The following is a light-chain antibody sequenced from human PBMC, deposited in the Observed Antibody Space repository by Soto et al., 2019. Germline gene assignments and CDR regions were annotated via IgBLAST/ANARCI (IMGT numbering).Light chain of an antibody. CDR3: QQYNDWPPWT. V-gene: IGKV3-15*01. CDR1: QSVRSN. J-gene: IGKJ1*01. Sequence: EIVMTQSPATLSVSPGERATLSCRASQSVRSNLAWYQQKPGQAPRLLIHGASSRATGIPDRFSGSGSETELTLPISSLQSEDFAVYYCQQYNDWPPWTFGQGTKVEIK. CDR2: GAS.